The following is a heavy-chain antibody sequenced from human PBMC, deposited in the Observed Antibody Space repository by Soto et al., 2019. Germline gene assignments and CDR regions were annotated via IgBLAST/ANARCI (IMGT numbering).Heavy chain of an antibody. CDR2: VRTKTNNYAT. D-gene: IGHD3-22*01. V-gene: IGHV3-73*02. CDR1: GFTFSASA. CDR3: IIYDNSGYFALIY. J-gene: IGHJ4*02. Sequence: EVQLVESGGGLVQPGSSLRFSCAASGFTFSASAIHWDRQASGKGLEWVGRVRTKTNNYATTYAASVTGRFAIPRDDSRNTVSLQMSCLKPEYTAIYCCIIYDNSGYFALIYWGQGTLVTVSS.